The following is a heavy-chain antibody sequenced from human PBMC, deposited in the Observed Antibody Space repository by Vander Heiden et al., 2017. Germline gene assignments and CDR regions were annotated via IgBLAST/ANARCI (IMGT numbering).Heavy chain of an antibody. CDR3: AKDSVDYYDSSGPMGDAFDI. V-gene: IGHV3-23*01. D-gene: IGHD3-22*01. CDR1: GVPSSSDA. CDR2: ISGIGSST. Sequence: VLLLASEAGLVSRGGSLRLSCAASGVPSSSDARTSVRQAAGKGLKWGSGISGIGSSTYDADSVKGRFTFSRDNSKNTLYLQMNGLRAEDTAVYYCAKDSVDYYDSSGPMGDAFDIWGQGTMVTVSS. J-gene: IGHJ3*02.